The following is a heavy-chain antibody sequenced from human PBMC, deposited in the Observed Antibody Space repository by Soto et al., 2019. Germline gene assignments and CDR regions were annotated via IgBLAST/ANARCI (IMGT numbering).Heavy chain of an antibody. V-gene: IGHV4-61*01. Sequence: TSETLSLTCTVSGGSVSSGSYYWSWIRQPPGKGLEWIGYIYYSGSTNYNPSLKSRVTISVGTSKNQFSLKLSSVTAADTAVYYCARRGYCSGGSCYCDYWGQGTLVTVSS. D-gene: IGHD2-15*01. CDR3: ARRGYCSGGSCYCDY. J-gene: IGHJ4*02. CDR2: IYYSGST. CDR1: GGSVSSGSYY.